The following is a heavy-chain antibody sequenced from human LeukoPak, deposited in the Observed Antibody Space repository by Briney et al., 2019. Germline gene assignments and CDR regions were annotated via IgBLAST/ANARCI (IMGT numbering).Heavy chain of an antibody. CDR2: IHNRGST. CDR1: VASISSSF. D-gene: IGHD3-3*01. Sequence: PSETLSLTCTVSVASISSSFWSWIRQPPAKGLEWIGYIHNRGSTNKDPSLKSRVTISVDTSKNQLSLRLSSVTAADTAVYYWARTPDSGSDAFDIWGQGTMVTVSS. V-gene: IGHV4-59*01. CDR3: ARTPDSGSDAFDI. J-gene: IGHJ3*02.